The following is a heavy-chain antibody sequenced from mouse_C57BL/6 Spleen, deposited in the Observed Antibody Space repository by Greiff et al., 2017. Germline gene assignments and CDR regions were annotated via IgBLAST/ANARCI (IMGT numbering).Heavy chain of an antibody. CDR2: ISDGGSYT. CDR3: ARAYYGSSSTNYFDY. D-gene: IGHD1-1*01. V-gene: IGHV5-4*03. Sequence: EVKLVESGGGLVKPGGSLKLSCAASGFTFSSYAMSWVRQTPEKRLEWVATISDGGSYTYYPDNVKGRFTISRDNAKNNLYLQMSHLKSEDTAMYYWARAYYGSSSTNYFDYWGQGTTLTVSS. CDR1: GFTFSSYA. J-gene: IGHJ2*01.